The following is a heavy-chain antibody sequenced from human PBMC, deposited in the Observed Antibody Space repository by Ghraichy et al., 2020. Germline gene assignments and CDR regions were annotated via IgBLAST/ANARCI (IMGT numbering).Heavy chain of an antibody. J-gene: IGHJ6*02. D-gene: IGHD3-10*01. CDR1: GGSFSGYY. Sequence: SETLSLTCAVYGGSFSGYYWSWIRQPPGKGLEWIGEINHSGSTNYNPSLKSRVTISVDTSKNQFSLKLSSVTAADTAVYYCARRKDYYGSGSYLPFRVYYYYYGMDVWGQGTTVTVSS. V-gene: IGHV4-34*01. CDR2: INHSGST. CDR3: ARRKDYYGSGSYLPFRVYYYYYGMDV.